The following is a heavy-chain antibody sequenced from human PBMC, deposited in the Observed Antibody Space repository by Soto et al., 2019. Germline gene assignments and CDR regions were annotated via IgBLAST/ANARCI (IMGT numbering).Heavy chain of an antibody. V-gene: IGHV4-39*02. CDR2: IDESGDS. CDR3: AREGGYVDY. D-gene: IGHD1-1*01. CDR1: GGPIRSSSHY. J-gene: IGHJ4*02. Sequence: PSETLSLTCTVSGGPIRSSSHYWGWIRQSPGTGLEWIGSIDESGDSYYNPSLKSRVTILVDTSKNQFSLKLMSVTGADSAIYYCAREGGYVDYWGQGTLVTVPS.